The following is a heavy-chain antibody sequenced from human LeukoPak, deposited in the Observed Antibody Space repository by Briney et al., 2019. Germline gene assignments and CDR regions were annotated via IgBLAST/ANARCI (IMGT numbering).Heavy chain of an antibody. J-gene: IGHJ3*01. Sequence: GGSLRLSCAVSGFTFSDYYMSWIRQAPGKGLEWVSHISSSGSTVYYADSVKGRFTISRDNAKNTLYLQMNSLRAEDTAIYYCARRIAVAVDAFDVWGQGTMVTVSP. CDR3: ARRIAVAVDAFDV. D-gene: IGHD6-19*01. V-gene: IGHV3-11*01. CDR1: GFTFSDYY. CDR2: ISSSGSTV.